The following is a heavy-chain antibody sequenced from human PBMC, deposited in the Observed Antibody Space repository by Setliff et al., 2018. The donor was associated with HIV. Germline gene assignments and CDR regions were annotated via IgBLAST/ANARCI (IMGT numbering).Heavy chain of an antibody. CDR1: GGSITSGTYY. J-gene: IGHJ4*02. V-gene: IGHV4-61*09. CDR2: IYTSGST. D-gene: IGHD3-22*01. Sequence: SETLSLTCTVSGGSITSGTYYWTWIRQPAGRGLEWIGHIYTSGSTNYNPSLKSRVTMSVDTSKNQFSLKLSSVTAADTAVYYCARGARYAYYYDGTGYYRHFDYWGQGTLVTVSS. CDR3: ARGARYAYYYDGTGYYRHFDY.